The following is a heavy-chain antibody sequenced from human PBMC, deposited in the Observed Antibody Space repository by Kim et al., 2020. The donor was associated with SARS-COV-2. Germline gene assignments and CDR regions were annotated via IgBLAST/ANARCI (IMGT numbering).Heavy chain of an antibody. Sequence: YSPSFQGQVTISADKSISTAYLQWSSLKASDTAMYYCARGRDGYNHGIDYWGQGTLVTVSS. V-gene: IGHV5-51*01. D-gene: IGHD5-12*01. J-gene: IGHJ4*02. CDR3: ARGRDGYNHGIDY.